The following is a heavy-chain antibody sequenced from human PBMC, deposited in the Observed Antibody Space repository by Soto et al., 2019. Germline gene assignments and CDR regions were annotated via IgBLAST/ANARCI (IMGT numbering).Heavy chain of an antibody. D-gene: IGHD2-2*01. Sequence: PGGSLRLSCAASGFTFSSYAMHWVRQAPGKGLEWVAVISYDGSNKYYADSVKGRFTISRDNSKNTLYLKMNSLRAEDTAVYYCAKEKISTSCCNWFDPWGQGTLVTVSS. CDR1: GFTFSSYA. CDR3: AKEKISTSCCNWFDP. CDR2: ISYDGSNK. V-gene: IGHV3-30-3*01. J-gene: IGHJ5*02.